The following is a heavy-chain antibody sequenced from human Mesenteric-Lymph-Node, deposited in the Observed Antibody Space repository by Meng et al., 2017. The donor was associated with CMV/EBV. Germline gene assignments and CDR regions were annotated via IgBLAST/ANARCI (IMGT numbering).Heavy chain of an antibody. CDR1: GFTFGDYG. D-gene: IGHD3-3*01. CDR2: IRHDGSNE. CDR3: ARADYDSY. Sequence: GESLKISCTASGFTFGDYGMYWVRQAPGKGLEWVTFIRHDGSNEKYVDSVKGRFTISRDNAKNTLYLQMNNLRAEDTAVYYCARADYDSYWGQGTLVTVSS. V-gene: IGHV3-30*02. J-gene: IGHJ4*02.